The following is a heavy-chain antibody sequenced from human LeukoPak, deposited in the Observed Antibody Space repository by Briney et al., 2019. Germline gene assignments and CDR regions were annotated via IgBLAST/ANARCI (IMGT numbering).Heavy chain of an antibody. CDR2: IRSTSTYI. Sequence: GRSLRLSCAASGFTFSSYAMHWVRQAPGKGLEWVSSIRSTSTYIYYADSVRGRFTISRDNARNSLYLQMNSLRADDTAVYYCARVGGVVLFGDSIVLDVWGQGTTVTVSS. V-gene: IGHV3-21*01. J-gene: IGHJ6*02. D-gene: IGHD3-10*02. CDR3: ARVGGVVLFGDSIVLDV. CDR1: GFTFSSYA.